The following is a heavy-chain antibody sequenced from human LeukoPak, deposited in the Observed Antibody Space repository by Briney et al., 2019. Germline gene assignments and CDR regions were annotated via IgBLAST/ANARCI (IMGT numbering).Heavy chain of an antibody. Sequence: ASVKVSCKASGYTFTNYAMNWVRQAPGQGLEWMGWINTNTGNPTYAQGFTGRFVFSLDTSVSTAYLQISSLKAEDTAVYYCAKESLRVVPSATFDYWGQGTLVTVSS. J-gene: IGHJ4*02. CDR3: AKESLRVVPSATFDY. CDR1: GYTFTNYA. D-gene: IGHD2-2*01. CDR2: INTNTGNP. V-gene: IGHV7-4-1*02.